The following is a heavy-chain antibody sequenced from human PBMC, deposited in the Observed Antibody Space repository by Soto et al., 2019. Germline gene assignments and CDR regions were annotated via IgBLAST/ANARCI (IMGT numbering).Heavy chain of an antibody. J-gene: IGHJ3*02. V-gene: IGHV3-30*18. D-gene: IGHD3-10*01. Sequence: QVQLVESGGGVVQPGRSLRLSCAASGFTFSSYGMHWVRQAPGKGLEWVAVISYDGSNKYYADSVKGRFTISRDNSKNTLYLQMNSLRAQDTAVYYCAKGLLWLGELLKKGDAFDIWGQGTMVTVSS. CDR3: AKGLLWLGELLKKGDAFDI. CDR2: ISYDGSNK. CDR1: GFTFSSYG.